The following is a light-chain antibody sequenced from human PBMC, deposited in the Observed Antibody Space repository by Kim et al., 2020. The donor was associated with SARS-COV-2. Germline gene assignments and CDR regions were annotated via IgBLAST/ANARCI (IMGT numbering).Light chain of an antibody. Sequence: VSPGERATLSCRASQTVNNYLVWYQQKPGQSPRLLIDGASSRATGVPARFSGSGSGTDFTLTISSLEPEDFAVYYCQHRISWPLSFGGGTKVDIK. J-gene: IGKJ4*01. CDR3: QHRISWPLS. CDR1: QTVNNY. CDR2: GAS. V-gene: IGKV3-11*01.